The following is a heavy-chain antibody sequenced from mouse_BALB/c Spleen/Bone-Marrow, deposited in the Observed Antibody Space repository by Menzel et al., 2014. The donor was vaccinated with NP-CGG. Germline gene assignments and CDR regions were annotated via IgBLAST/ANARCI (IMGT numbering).Heavy chain of an antibody. CDR1: GYSFTGYN. CDR3: ASCGYDYWYFDV. CDR2: IDPYYGGT. D-gene: IGHD2-2*01. V-gene: IGHV1-39*01. J-gene: IGHJ1*01. Sequence: VQLKQSGPELEKPGASVKISCKASGYSFTGYNMNWVKQSIGKSLEWIGNIDPYYGGTSYNQKFKGKATLTVDKSSSTAYMQLKSLTSEDSAIYYCASCGYDYWYFDVWGAGTTVTVSS.